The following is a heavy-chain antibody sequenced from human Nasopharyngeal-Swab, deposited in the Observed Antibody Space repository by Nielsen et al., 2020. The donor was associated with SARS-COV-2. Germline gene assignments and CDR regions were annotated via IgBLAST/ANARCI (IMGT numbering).Heavy chain of an antibody. J-gene: IGHJ5*02. CDR1: GYTFSNYW. CDR2: IDHGDSDT. V-gene: IGHV5-51*01. D-gene: IGHD2-15*01. CDR3: ARRALGYCDGGNCNWLDP. Sequence: GESLKISCKGSGYTFSNYWIAWVRQMPGKGLEWMGFIDHGDSDTRYSPSFQGQVTISVDKSINTAYLQWSSLKPSDTAMYYCARRALGYCDGGNCNWLDPWGQGTLVTVSS.